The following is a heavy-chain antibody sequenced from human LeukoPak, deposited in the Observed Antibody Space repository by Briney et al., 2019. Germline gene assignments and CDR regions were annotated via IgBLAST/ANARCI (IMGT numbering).Heavy chain of an antibody. V-gene: IGHV3-30*18. Sequence: GGSLRLSCAASGFTFSSYGMHWVRQAPGKELEWVAVISYDGSNKYYADSVKGRFTISRDNSKNTLYLQMNSLRAEDTAVYYCAKDPGYCSSTSCYALGYFDYWGQGTLVTVSS. CDR3: AKDPGYCSSTSCYALGYFDY. CDR1: GFTFSSYG. CDR2: ISYDGSNK. D-gene: IGHD2-2*01. J-gene: IGHJ4*02.